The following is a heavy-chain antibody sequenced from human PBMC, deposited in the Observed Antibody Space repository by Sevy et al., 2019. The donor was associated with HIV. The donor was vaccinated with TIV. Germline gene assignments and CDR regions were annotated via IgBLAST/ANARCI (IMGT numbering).Heavy chain of an antibody. CDR3: AAVTGTDILGYYFDS. CDR1: GASISGSFW. CDR2: MYYRGTT. Sequence: SETLSLTYAVSGASISGSFWWSWVRQPPGKGLEWIGEMYYRGTTNYNASLKSRVTISVDKSKNQFSLKLNSVTAADTAVYYCAAVTGTDILGYYFDSWGQGTLVTVSS. V-gene: IGHV4-4*02. J-gene: IGHJ4*02. D-gene: IGHD6-19*01.